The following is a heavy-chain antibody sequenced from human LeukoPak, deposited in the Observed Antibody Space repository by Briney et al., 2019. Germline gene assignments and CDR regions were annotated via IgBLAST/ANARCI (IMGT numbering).Heavy chain of an antibody. CDR1: GYTFTNYY. J-gene: IGHJ4*02. Sequence: ASVKVCFKGSGYTFTNYYMHWVRQAPGHGLEWMGIINPIGDNTSYAQKFQGRVTMTRDTSTSTVYMDLSSLRTEDTAVYYCARATNSGYCADYWGQGTLVTVSS. CDR2: INPIGDNT. CDR3: ARATNSGYCADY. D-gene: IGHD3-22*01. V-gene: IGHV1-46*01.